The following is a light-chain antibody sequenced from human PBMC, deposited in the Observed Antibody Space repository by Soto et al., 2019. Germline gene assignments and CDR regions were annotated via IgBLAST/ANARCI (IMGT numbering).Light chain of an antibody. Sequence: EIVLTQSPATLSVSPGERATLSCRASQSVSSNLAWYQQIPGRAPRLLIYGASTRASGIPARFSASRSGTDFTLTISSLEPEDFGVYFCHQRNKFGQGTRLEIK. V-gene: IGKV3-15*01. CDR1: QSVSSN. CDR3: HQRNK. J-gene: IGKJ5*01. CDR2: GAS.